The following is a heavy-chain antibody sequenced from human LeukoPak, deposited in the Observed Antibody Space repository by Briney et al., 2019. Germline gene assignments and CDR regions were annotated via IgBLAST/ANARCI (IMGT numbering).Heavy chain of an antibody. CDR3: AKCLDAFDI. J-gene: IGHJ3*02. V-gene: IGHV3-23*01. Sequence: GGSLRLSCAASGFTFSSFVMSWVRQAPGMGPEWASAISGSGDSTYYADSVKGRFTISRDNSKNTLHLQMNSLRAEDTAVYYCAKCLDAFDIWGQGAMVTVSS. CDR1: GFTFSSFV. CDR2: ISGSGDST.